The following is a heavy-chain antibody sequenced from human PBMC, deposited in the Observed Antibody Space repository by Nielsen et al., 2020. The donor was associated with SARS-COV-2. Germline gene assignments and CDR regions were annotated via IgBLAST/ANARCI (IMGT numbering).Heavy chain of an antibody. D-gene: IGHD3/OR15-3a*01. CDR3: ARDKGMDWRYFDY. CDR1: GYTFTNNY. V-gene: IGHV1-46*01. J-gene: IGHJ4*02. Sequence: ASVKVSCKASGYTFTNNYMHWVRQAPGQGLEWMGLINPTNGGTTYAQKFLGTVTMTRDTSTSTVYMELSSLRSDDTAVYYCARDKGMDWRYFDYWGQGTLVTVSS. CDR2: INPTNGGT.